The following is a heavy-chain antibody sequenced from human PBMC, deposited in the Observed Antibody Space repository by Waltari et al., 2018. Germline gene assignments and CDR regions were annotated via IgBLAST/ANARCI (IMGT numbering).Heavy chain of an antibody. CDR1: GYRFKPHL. V-gene: IGHV5-51*01. CDR2: FYPGDSDT. CDR3: ARHRGSPGYYYGMDV. D-gene: IGHD1-26*01. Sequence: EVQLVQSGAEVKKPGESLKISCQGSGYRFKPHLVHWVRQVPGKGLEWKGIFYPGDSDTRYSPSFQGQVTISADKSISTAYLQWSSLKASDTAMYYCARHRGSPGYYYGMDVWGQGTMVTVSS. J-gene: IGHJ6*02.